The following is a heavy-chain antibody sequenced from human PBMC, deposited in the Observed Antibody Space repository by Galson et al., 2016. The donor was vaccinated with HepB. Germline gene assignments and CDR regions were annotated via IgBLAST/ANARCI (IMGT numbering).Heavy chain of an antibody. J-gene: IGHJ5*02. CDR1: GYTFTTYH. CDR3: STGGGYNWCDP. CDR2: INPNGGSA. Sequence: SVKVSCKASGYTFTTYHMHWVRQAPGQGLEWMGIINPNGGSASYSPKFQGRVTLTRDTSTSTVYMELSSLKSDDTALYYCSTGGGYNWCDPWGKGTLVTVSS. D-gene: IGHD6-25*01. V-gene: IGHV1-46*01.